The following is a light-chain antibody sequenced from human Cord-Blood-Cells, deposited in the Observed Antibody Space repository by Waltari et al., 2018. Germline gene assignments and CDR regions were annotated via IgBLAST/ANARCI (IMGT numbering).Light chain of an antibody. V-gene: IGLV1-47*01. CDR1: SSNIGSNY. J-gene: IGLJ3*02. CDR3: AAWDDSFNWV. Sequence: QSVLTQPPSASGTPGQRVTISCSGSSSNIGSNYVYWYQQLPGTAPKLLIYRNNRRPAGVPDRFSGSKSGTSASLAISGLRSEDEADYYCAAWDDSFNWVFGGGTKLTVL. CDR2: RNN.